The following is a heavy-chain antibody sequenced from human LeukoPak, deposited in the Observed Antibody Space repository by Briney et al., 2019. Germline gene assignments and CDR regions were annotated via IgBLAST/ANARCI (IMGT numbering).Heavy chain of an antibody. Sequence: SVKVSCTASGGTFSSYAISWVRQAPGQGLEWMGGIIPIFGTANYAQKFQGRVTITADESTSTAYMELSSLRSQDTAVYYWARTSYYYVWGSYRLFDYWGQGTLVTVSS. CDR1: GGTFSSYA. CDR3: ARTSYYYVWGSYRLFDY. V-gene: IGHV1-69*13. CDR2: IIPIFGTA. J-gene: IGHJ4*02. D-gene: IGHD3-16*02.